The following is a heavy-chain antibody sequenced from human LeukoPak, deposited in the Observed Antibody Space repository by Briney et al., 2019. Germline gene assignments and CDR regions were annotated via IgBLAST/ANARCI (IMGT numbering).Heavy chain of an antibody. CDR1: HGSFSGYY. V-gene: IGHV4-34*01. D-gene: IGHD6-13*01. J-gene: IGHJ4*02. CDR3: ARAQRTRYSSGWYVY. CDR2: INHSGST. Sequence: SETLSLTCAVSHGSFSGYYWSWIRPPPGKGLEWIGEINHSGSTNYNPSPKSRVTISVDTSKNQFSLKLSSVTAADTAVYYCARAQRTRYSSGWYVYWGQGTLVTVSS.